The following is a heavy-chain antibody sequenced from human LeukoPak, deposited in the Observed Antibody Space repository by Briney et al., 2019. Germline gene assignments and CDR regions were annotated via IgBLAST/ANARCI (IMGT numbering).Heavy chain of an antibody. J-gene: IGHJ4*02. CDR1: GVSINSNSYY. CDR2: IYYSGST. CDR3: ARGESSGGSCYYDY. V-gene: IGHV4-39*07. D-gene: IGHD2-15*01. Sequence: SETLSLTCTVSGVSINSNSYYWGWNRQPPGKGLAWIGSIYYSGSTYYNPSLKSRVTISVDKSKNQFSLKLSSVTAADTAVSYCARGESSGGSCYYDYWGQGTLVTVSS.